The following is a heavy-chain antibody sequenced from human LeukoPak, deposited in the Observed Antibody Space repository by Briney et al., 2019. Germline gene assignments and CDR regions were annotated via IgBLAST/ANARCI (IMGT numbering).Heavy chain of an antibody. V-gene: IGHV1-2*02. CDR3: ARDRDASYGGEYYFDY. CDR1: GYTFTGYY. D-gene: IGHD3-16*01. J-gene: IGHJ4*02. Sequence: GASVKVSCKASGYTFTGYYMHWVRQAPGQGLEWMGWINPNSGGTNYAQKFQGRVTMTRDTSISTAYMELSRLRSDDTAMYYCARDRDASYGGEYYFDYWGQGTLVTVSS. CDR2: INPNSGGT.